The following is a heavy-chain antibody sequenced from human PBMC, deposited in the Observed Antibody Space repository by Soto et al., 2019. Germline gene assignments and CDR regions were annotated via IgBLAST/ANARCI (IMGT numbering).Heavy chain of an antibody. CDR3: ARDWDSYGYNYYYGMDV. V-gene: IGHV3-33*01. Sequence: GGSLRLSCAASGFTFSSYGMHWVRQAPGKGLEWVAVIWYDGSNKYYADSVKGRFTISRDNSKNTLYLQMNSLRAEDTAVYYCARDWDSYGYNYYYGMDVWGQGTTVTVSS. D-gene: IGHD5-18*01. J-gene: IGHJ6*02. CDR2: IWYDGSNK. CDR1: GFTFSSYG.